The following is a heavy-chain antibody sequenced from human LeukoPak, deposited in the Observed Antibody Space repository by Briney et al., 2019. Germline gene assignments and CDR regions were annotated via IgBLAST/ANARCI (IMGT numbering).Heavy chain of an antibody. CDR2: ISAYNGNT. V-gene: IGHV1-18*01. Sequence: GASVKVSCKASGGTFSSYAINWVRQAPGQGLEWMGWISAYNGNTDYAQRLQGRVTMTTDTSTNTAYMSLRSLRSDDTAVYYCARGVEYYTSGSYFDYWGQGTLVTVSS. CDR1: GGTFSSYA. D-gene: IGHD3-10*01. CDR3: ARGVEYYTSGSYFDY. J-gene: IGHJ4*02.